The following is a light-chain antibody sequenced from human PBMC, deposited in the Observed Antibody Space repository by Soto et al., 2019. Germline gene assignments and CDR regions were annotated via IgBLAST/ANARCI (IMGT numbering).Light chain of an antibody. CDR3: LQHNSYPRT. J-gene: IGKJ2*02. CDR2: AAS. CDR1: QGIGND. V-gene: IGKV1-17*01. Sequence: DIQMTQSPSSLPASVGDRVTITCRASQGIGNDLGWYQQKPGKAPKRLIYAASSLQSGVPSRFSGSGSGTEFTLTISSLQPEDFATYYCLQHNSYPRTFGQGTKLEIK.